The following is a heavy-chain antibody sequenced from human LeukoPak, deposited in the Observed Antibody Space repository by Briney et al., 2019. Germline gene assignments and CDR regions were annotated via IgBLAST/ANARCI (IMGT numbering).Heavy chain of an antibody. J-gene: IGHJ4*02. CDR1: GFIFNNYA. CDR2: ISWNSGSI. CDR3: AKDNRRHYTSGPNPDSLH. V-gene: IGHV3-9*01. D-gene: IGHD6-19*01. Sequence: GGSLRLSCAGSGFIFNNYAMHWVRQPPGKGLEWVSGISWNSGSIDYADSVKGRFTISRDNAKNSLYLQMDSLRVEDTAFYYCAKDNRRHYTSGPNPDSLHWGQGALVTVSS.